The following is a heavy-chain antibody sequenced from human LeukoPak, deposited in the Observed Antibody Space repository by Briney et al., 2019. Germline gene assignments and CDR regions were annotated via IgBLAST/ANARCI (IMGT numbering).Heavy chain of an antibody. CDR1: RGSISSSRDY. Sequence: SETLSLTCTVSRGSISSSRDYWGWVRQPPGTGLEWIGSIYYGGSTYYNPSLKSRVTISVDTSKNQFSLKLSSVTAADTAVYYCARDNGDSSGYYYGGGVDYWGQGTLVTVSS. J-gene: IGHJ4*02. CDR3: ARDNGDSSGYYYGGGVDY. V-gene: IGHV4-39*07. CDR2: IYYGGST. D-gene: IGHD3-22*01.